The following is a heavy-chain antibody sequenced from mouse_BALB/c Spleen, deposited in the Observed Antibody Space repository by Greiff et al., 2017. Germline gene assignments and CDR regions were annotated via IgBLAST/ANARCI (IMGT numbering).Heavy chain of an antibody. Sequence: EVMLVESGGGLVKLGGSLKLSCAASGFTFSSYYMSWVRQTPEKRLELVAAINSNGGSTYYPDTVKGRFTISRDNAKNTLYLQMSSLKSEDTALYYCARRGSYGEMDYWGQGTSVTVSS. CDR2: INSNGGST. V-gene: IGHV5-6-2*01. J-gene: IGHJ4*01. D-gene: IGHD1-1*01. CDR1: GFTFSSYY. CDR3: ARRGSYGEMDY.